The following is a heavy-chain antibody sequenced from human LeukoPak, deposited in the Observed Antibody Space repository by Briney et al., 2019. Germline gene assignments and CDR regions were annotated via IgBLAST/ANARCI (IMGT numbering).Heavy chain of an antibody. CDR2: IIPIFGTA. J-gene: IGHJ5*02. CDR3: ARTHSRYSNTLNQFDP. D-gene: IGHD6-13*01. CDR1: GGTFSSYA. Sequence: GASVKVSCKASGGTFSSYAISWVRQAPGQGLEWMGGIIPIFGTANYAQKFQGRVTITADESTSTAYMELSSLRSEDTAVYYCARTHSRYSNTLNQFDPWGQGTLVTVSS. V-gene: IGHV1-69*13.